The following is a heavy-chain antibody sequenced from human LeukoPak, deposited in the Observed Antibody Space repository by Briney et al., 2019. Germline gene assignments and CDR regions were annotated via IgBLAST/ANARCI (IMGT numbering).Heavy chain of an antibody. CDR3: GREGGSERYFDS. Sequence: SETLSLTCSVSGGSISSYFWSWIRQPAGKGLEWIGRIYTSGNTNYNPTLQSRVTMSIDTSKNQFSLDVTSVTAADTAVYYCGREGGSERYFDSWGQGTLVIVSS. CDR2: IYTSGNT. CDR1: GGSISSYF. J-gene: IGHJ4*02. D-gene: IGHD3-16*01. V-gene: IGHV4-4*07.